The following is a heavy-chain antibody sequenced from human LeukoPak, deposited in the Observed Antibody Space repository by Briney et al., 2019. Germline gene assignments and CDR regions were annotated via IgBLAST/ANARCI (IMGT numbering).Heavy chain of an antibody. Sequence: GRSLRLSCAASGFTFSSYGMHWVRQAPGKGLEWVALIWSDGSTTYYADSVKGRFTISRDISQSTLYLQMNSLRAEDTAVYYCAKVRVPGIHFFDYWGQGTLVTVSS. V-gene: IGHV3-33*06. CDR2: IWSDGSTT. CDR1: GFTFSSYG. J-gene: IGHJ4*02. D-gene: IGHD1-26*01. CDR3: AKVRVPGIHFFDY.